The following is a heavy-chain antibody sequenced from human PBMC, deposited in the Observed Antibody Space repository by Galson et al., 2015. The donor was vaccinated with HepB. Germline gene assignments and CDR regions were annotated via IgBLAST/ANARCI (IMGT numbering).Heavy chain of an antibody. CDR3: ASGDYYDSSGYDLFDY. J-gene: IGHJ4*02. V-gene: IGHV1-69*01. D-gene: IGHD3-22*01. CDR2: IIPIFGTA. Sequence: CKASGGTFSSYATSWVRQAPGQGLEWMGGIIPIFGTANYAQKFQGRVTITADESTSTAYMELSSLRSEDTAVYYCASGDYYDSSGYDLFDYWGQGTLVTVSS. CDR1: GGTFSSYA.